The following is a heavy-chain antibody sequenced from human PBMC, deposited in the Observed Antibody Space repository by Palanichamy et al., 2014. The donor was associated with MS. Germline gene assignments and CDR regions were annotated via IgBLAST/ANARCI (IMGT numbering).Heavy chain of an antibody. CDR2: IFSNDEK. CDR3: ARIVVVPAAYYYYYGMDV. J-gene: IGHJ6*02. Sequence: QVTLKESGPVLVKPTETLTLTCTVSGFSLSNARMGVSWIRQPPGKALEWLAHIFSNDEKFYSTSLKSRLTISKDTSKSQVVLTTTNMDPVDTATYYCARIVVVPAAYYYYYGMDVWGQGTTVTVSS. CDR1: GFSLSNARMG. V-gene: IGHV2-26*01. D-gene: IGHD2-2*01.